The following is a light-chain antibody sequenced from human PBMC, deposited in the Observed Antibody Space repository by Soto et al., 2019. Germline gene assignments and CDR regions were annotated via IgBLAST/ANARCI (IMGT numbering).Light chain of an antibody. Sequence: DIVLTQSPGTLSLSPGEGATLSCRPSQSVGTKYISWYQQKSGQAPRLLIYDASRRATGIPDRFSGSASETDFTLTISRLEPEDFAVYYCHQYASSPLTFGGGTKVEIK. V-gene: IGKV3-20*01. CDR2: DAS. CDR3: HQYASSPLT. CDR1: QSVGTKY. J-gene: IGKJ4*02.